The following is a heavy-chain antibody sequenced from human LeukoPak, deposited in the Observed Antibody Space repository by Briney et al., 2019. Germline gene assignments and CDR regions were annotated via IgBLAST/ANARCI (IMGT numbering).Heavy chain of an antibody. D-gene: IGHD2-2*01. V-gene: IGHV5-10-1*01. CDR2: IDPSDSYT. CDR3: ARQTLEGYCSSTSCARRAIDV. J-gene: IGHJ6*04. CDR1: GYSFTSYW. Sequence: GESLQISCKGSGYSFTSYWIRWVRQMPGKGLEWMRRIDPSDSYTNYSPSFQGHVTISADKAISTAYLQWSSLKASDTAMYYCARQTLEGYCSSTSCARRAIDVWGKGTTVTVSS.